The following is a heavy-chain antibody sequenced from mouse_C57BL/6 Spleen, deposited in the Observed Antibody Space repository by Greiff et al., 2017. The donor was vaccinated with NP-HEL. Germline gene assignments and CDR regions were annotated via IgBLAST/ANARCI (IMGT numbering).Heavy chain of an antibody. CDR2: IYPGDGDT. Sequence: QVQLQQSGPELVKPGASVKISCKASGYAFSSSWMNWVKQRPGKGLEWIGRIYPGDGDTNYNGKFKGKATLTADKSSSTAYMQLSSLTSEDSAVYFCARRGYYDYDEGWFAYWGQGTLVTVSA. J-gene: IGHJ3*01. CDR3: ARRGYYDYDEGWFAY. V-gene: IGHV1-82*01. CDR1: GYAFSSSW. D-gene: IGHD2-4*01.